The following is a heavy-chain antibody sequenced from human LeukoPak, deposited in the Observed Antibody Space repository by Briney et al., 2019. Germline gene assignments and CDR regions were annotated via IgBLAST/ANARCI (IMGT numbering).Heavy chain of an antibody. J-gene: IGHJ4*02. V-gene: IGHV3-21*04. Sequence: PGGSLRLSCAASGFTFSSYSMNWVRQAPGKGLEWVSSISSSSSYIYYADSVKGRFTISRDNSKNTLYLQMNSLRAEDTALYYCAKDRAYSGTYYGLFDYWGQGTLVTVSS. CDR2: ISSSSSYI. D-gene: IGHD1-26*01. CDR3: AKDRAYSGTYYGLFDY. CDR1: GFTFSSYS.